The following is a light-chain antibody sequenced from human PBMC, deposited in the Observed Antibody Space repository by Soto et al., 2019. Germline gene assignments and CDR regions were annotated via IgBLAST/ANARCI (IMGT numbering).Light chain of an antibody. J-gene: IGLJ1*01. CDR2: EVN. V-gene: IGLV2-8*01. Sequence: QSALAQPPSASGSRGQSVTISCTGSSSDVGGYNYVSWYPQQPGKAPKLIIYEVNKRPSGVPDRFAGSKSGNTASLTVSGLQAEDEADYHCCSFAGSGTFPYVFGTGTKVTVL. CDR1: SSDVGGYNY. CDR3: CSFAGSGTFPYV.